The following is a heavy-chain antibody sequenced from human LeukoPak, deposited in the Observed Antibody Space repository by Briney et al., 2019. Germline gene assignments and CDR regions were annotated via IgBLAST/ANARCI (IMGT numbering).Heavy chain of an antibody. CDR2: ISGSGGST. Sequence: PGGSLRLSCAASGFTFSSYAMSWVRPAPGKGLEWVSAISGSGGSTYYADSVKGRFTISRDNSKNTLYLQMNSLRAEDTAVYYCAKDVRSSSWNNWFDPWGQGTLVTVSS. D-gene: IGHD6-13*01. CDR3: AKDVRSSSWNNWFDP. V-gene: IGHV3-23*01. J-gene: IGHJ5*02. CDR1: GFTFSSYA.